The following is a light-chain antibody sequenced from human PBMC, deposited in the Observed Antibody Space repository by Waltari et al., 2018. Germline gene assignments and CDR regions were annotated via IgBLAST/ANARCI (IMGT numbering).Light chain of an antibody. CDR3: GTWDSSLSGAV. J-gene: IGLJ7*01. Sequence: QSVLTQPPSVSAAPGQRVTISCSGGSSNIGNNYVSWYPQFPGTAPKLLIYEDRGRPSGIPGRFSGSKSGTSATLDITGLQAGDEADYDCGTWDSSLSGAVFGGGTHLTVL. CDR1: SSNIGNNY. V-gene: IGLV1-51*02. CDR2: EDR.